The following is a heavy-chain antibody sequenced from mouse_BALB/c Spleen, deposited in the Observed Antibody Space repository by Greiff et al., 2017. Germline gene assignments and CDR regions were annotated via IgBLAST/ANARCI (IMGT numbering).Heavy chain of an antibody. J-gene: IGHJ4*01. CDR3: ARGGYYDLYYAMDY. CDR2: ISSGGST. CDR1: GFTFSSYA. Sequence: EVQLQESGGGLVKPGGSLKLSCAASGFTFSSYAMSWVRQTPEKRLEWVASISSGGSTYYPDSVKGRFTISRDNARNILYLKMSSLRSEDTAMYYCARGGYYDLYYAMDYWGQGTSVTVSS. V-gene: IGHV5-6-5*01. D-gene: IGHD2-4*01.